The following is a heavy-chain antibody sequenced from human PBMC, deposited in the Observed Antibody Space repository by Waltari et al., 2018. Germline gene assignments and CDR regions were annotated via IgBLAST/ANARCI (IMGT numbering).Heavy chain of an antibody. CDR3: ARDGPGITIFGVVIHGMDV. Sequence: EVQLVESGGGLVQPGGSLRLSCAASGFTFSSYSMNWVRQAPGKGLGWVSYISSSSRTIYYADSVKGRFTISRDNAKNSLYLQMNSLRAEDTAVYYCARDGPGITIFGVVIHGMDVWGQGTTVTVSS. D-gene: IGHD3-3*01. V-gene: IGHV3-48*01. J-gene: IGHJ6*02. CDR2: ISSSSRTI. CDR1: GFTFSSYS.